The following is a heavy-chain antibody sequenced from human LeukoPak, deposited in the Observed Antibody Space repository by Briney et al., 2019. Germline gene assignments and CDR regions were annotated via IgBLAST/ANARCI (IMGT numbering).Heavy chain of an antibody. Sequence: SETLSLTCTVSGGSISSYYWSWIRQPPGKGLEWIGNVYYSGSTYYNPSLKSRVTISVDTSKNQFSLNLSSVTAADTAVYYCARHAPYYYDSSGYSTWGQGTLVTVSS. J-gene: IGHJ4*02. D-gene: IGHD3-22*01. V-gene: IGHV4-59*04. CDR2: VYYSGST. CDR3: ARHAPYYYDSSGYST. CDR1: GGSISSYY.